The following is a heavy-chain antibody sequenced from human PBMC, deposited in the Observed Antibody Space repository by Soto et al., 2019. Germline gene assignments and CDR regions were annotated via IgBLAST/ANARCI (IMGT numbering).Heavy chain of an antibody. Sequence: GASVKVSCKASGGTFSSYAIGWVRQAPGQGLEWMGGIIPIFGTANYAQKFQGRVTITADESTSTAYMELSSLRSEDTAVYYCARDADRAIAVAETYNWFDPWGQGTLVT. D-gene: IGHD6-19*01. CDR2: IIPIFGTA. J-gene: IGHJ5*02. CDR1: GGTFSSYA. CDR3: ARDADRAIAVAETYNWFDP. V-gene: IGHV1-69*13.